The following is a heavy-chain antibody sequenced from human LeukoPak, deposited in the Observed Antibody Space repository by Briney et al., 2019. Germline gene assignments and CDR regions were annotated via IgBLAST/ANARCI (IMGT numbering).Heavy chain of an antibody. V-gene: IGHV1-18*01. J-gene: IGHJ6*02. CDR2: ISAYNGNT. D-gene: IGHD6-19*01. CDR3: ARDLAVAGTGEDYYGMDV. Sequence: ASVKVSCKASGYTFTSYGISWVRQAPGQGLEWMGWISAYNGNTNYAQKLQGRVTMTTDTSTSTAYMEPRSLRSDDTAVYYCARDLAVAGTGEDYYGMDVWGQGTTVTVSS. CDR1: GYTFTSYG.